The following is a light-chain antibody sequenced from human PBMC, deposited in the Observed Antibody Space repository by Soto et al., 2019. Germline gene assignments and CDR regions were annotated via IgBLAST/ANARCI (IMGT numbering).Light chain of an antibody. Sequence: EIVMTQSPATLYVSPGERATLSCRASQSVSSNLAWYQQRRGQAPRLLIYGTSTWATGIPARFSGSGSGTEFTLTISSLQSEDFAVYYCQQYTKWPLFTFGPGTRVD. CDR2: GTS. J-gene: IGKJ3*01. CDR3: QQYTKWPLFT. CDR1: QSVSSN. V-gene: IGKV3-15*01.